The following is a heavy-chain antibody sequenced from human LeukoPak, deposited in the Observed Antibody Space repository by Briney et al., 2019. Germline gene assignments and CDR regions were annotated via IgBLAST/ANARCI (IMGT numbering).Heavy chain of an antibody. CDR1: GYTFTSYA. V-gene: IGHV1-3*01. CDR3: ARDHGVVPYYDILTGYSSFDP. Sequence: ASVKVSCKASGYTFTSYAMHWVRQAPGQRLEWMGWINAGNGNTKYSQKFQGRVTITRDTSASTAYMELSSLRSEDTAVYYCARDHGVVPYYDILTGYSSFDPWGQGTLVTVSS. CDR2: INAGNGNT. D-gene: IGHD3-9*01. J-gene: IGHJ5*02.